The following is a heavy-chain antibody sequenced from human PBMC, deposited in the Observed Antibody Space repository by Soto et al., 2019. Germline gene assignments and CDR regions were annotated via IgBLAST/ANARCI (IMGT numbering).Heavy chain of an antibody. Sequence: ASVKVSCKASGYTFTSYDINWVRQATGQGLEWMGWMNPNSGNTGYAQKFQGRVTMTRNTSISTAYMELSSLRSEDTAVYYCARGLTLRYVALGEDFDYWGQGTLVTVSS. CDR2: MNPNSGNT. J-gene: IGHJ4*02. CDR1: GYTFTSYD. CDR3: ARGLTLRYVALGEDFDY. D-gene: IGHD3-16*01. V-gene: IGHV1-8*01.